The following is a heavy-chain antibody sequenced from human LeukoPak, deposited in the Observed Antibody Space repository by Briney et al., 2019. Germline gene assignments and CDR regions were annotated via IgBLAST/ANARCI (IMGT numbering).Heavy chain of an antibody. Sequence: PGGSLRLSCAASGFTFSSYAMHWVRQAPGKGLEWVAVISYDGSNKYYADSVKGRFTISRDNSKNTLYLQMNSLRAEDTAVYYCARGRTAGPQYFDYWGQGTLVTASS. CDR1: GFTFSSYA. CDR2: ISYDGSNK. CDR3: ARGRTAGPQYFDY. J-gene: IGHJ4*02. D-gene: IGHD6-13*01. V-gene: IGHV3-30-3*01.